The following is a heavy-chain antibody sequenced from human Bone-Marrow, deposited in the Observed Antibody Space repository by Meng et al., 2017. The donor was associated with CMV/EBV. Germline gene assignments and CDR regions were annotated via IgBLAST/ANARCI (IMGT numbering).Heavy chain of an antibody. Sequence: GESLKISCAASGFTFSSYSMNWVRQAPGKGLEWVSSISSSSSYIYYADSVKGRFTISRDNSKNTLYLQMNTLRPEDTAVYYCARPFWSGYYQPYYYGMDVWGQGTTVTVSS. J-gene: IGHJ6*02. V-gene: IGHV3-21*01. D-gene: IGHD3-3*01. CDR3: ARPFWSGYYQPYYYGMDV. CDR2: ISSSSSYI. CDR1: GFTFSSYS.